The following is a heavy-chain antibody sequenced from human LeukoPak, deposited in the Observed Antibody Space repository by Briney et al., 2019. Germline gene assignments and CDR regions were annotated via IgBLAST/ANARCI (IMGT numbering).Heavy chain of an antibody. V-gene: IGHV4-59*01. D-gene: IGHD5/OR15-5a*01. CDR2: IYYSGGT. J-gene: IGHJ3*02. CDR1: GGSISNYF. Sequence: SETLSLTCTVSGGSISNYFWSWIRQPPGKGLEWIGYIYYSGGTNYNPSLKSRVTISVDTSKNQFSLKLSSVTAADTAVYYCARPSRSVSTAGASDIWGQGTMVTVSS. CDR3: ARPSRSVSTAGASDI.